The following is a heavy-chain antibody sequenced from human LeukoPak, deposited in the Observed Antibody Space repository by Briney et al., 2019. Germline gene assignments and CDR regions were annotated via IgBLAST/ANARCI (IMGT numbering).Heavy chain of an antibody. CDR2: ISYDGSNK. CDR1: GFTLSSYG. V-gene: IGHV3-30*03. Sequence: GRSLRLSCAASGFTLSSYGMPWVRQAPGKGLEWVAVISYDGSNKYYADSVKGRCTISRDNSKNTLYLQMNSLRAEDTAVYYCASKGLLDYWGQGTLVTVSS. CDR3: ASKGLLDY. J-gene: IGHJ4*02.